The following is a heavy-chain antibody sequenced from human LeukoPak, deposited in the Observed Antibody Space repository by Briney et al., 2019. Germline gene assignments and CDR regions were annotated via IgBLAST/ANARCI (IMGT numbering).Heavy chain of an antibody. J-gene: IGHJ3*02. CDR3: ARHRKLGELLDAFDI. Sequence: GESLKISCKGSGYSFTSYWIGWVRQMPGKGLEWMGIIYPGDSDTRYSPSFQGQVTISADKSISTAYLQWSSLKASDTAMYYCARHRKLGELLDAFDIWGQGTMVTVSS. CDR2: IYPGDSDT. D-gene: IGHD3-10*01. V-gene: IGHV5-51*01. CDR1: GYSFTSYW.